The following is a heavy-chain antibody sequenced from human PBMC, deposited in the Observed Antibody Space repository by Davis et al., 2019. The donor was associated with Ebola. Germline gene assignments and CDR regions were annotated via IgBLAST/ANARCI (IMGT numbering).Heavy chain of an antibody. J-gene: IGHJ4*02. CDR1: GFTFSGSA. CDR3: SREAPGTGLLDY. V-gene: IGHV3-73*01. Sequence: GESLKISCAASGFTFSGSAMHWVRQASGKGLEWVGRIRSKANSYATAYAASVKGRFTISRDDSKSIADLQMNSLKTEDTAVYYCSREAPGTGLLDYWGQGTLVTVSS. CDR2: IRSKANSYAT. D-gene: IGHD6-13*01.